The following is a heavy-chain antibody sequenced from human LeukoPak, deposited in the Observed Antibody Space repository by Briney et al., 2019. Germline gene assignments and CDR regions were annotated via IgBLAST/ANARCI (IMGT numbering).Heavy chain of an antibody. Sequence: GASVKVSCKASGYTFTSYGISWVRQAPGQGLEWMGWISAYNGNTNYAQKLQGRVTMTTDTSTSTAYMELRSMRSDDTAVYYCARDDSSSWYYQPDDYWGQGTLVNVSS. J-gene: IGHJ4*02. CDR3: ARDDSSSWYYQPDDY. CDR2: ISAYNGNT. D-gene: IGHD6-13*01. CDR1: GYTFTSYG. V-gene: IGHV1-18*01.